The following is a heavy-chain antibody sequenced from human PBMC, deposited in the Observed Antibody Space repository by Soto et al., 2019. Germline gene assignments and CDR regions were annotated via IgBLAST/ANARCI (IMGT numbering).Heavy chain of an antibody. J-gene: IGHJ5*02. Sequence: PGESLKISGKGSGYSVTSYWIGWVRQMPGKGLEWMGIIYPGDSDTRYSPSFQGQVTISADKSISTAYLQWSSLKASATAMYYCARLRDGYNYYWSAPWGQGTLVTVSS. CDR1: GYSVTSYW. D-gene: IGHD5-12*01. CDR3: ARLRDGYNYYWSAP. V-gene: IGHV5-51*01. CDR2: IYPGDSDT.